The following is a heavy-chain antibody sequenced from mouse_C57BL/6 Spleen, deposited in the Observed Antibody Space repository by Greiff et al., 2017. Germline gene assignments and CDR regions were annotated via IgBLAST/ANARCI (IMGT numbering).Heavy chain of an antibody. V-gene: IGHV3-3*01. D-gene: IGHD1-1*01. Sequence: EVHLVESGPSLVRPSQTLSLTCTVTGFSINSDCYWIWIRQFPGNKLEYIGYTFYSGITYYNPSLESRTYITRDTSKNQFSLKLSSVTTEDTATYYCASFYYYGSSYAMDYWGQGTSVTVSS. CDR3: ASFYYYGSSYAMDY. CDR2: TFYSGIT. CDR1: GFSINSDCY. J-gene: IGHJ4*01.